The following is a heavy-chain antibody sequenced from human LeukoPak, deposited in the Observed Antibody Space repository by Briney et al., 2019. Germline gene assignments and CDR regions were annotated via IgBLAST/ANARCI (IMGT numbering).Heavy chain of an antibody. J-gene: IGHJ5*02. D-gene: IGHD3-10*01. V-gene: IGHV3-7*01. Sequence: GGSLRLSCVASGFTFSSHHMNWVRQTPGKGLESVATIKPDGSEKYYVDSVKGRFTISRDNAKNSLYLQMNSLRAEDTAVYYCARVMMVWFGELEKFDPWGQGTLVTVSS. CDR1: GFTFSSHH. CDR3: ARVMMVWFGELEKFDP. CDR2: IKPDGSEK.